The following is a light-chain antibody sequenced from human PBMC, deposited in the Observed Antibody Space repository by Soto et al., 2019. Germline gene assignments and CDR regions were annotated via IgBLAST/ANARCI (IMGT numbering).Light chain of an antibody. CDR1: QTISTW. Sequence: DIQMTQSPSTLSASVGDRVTITCRASQTISTWLAWYQQKPGKAPKLLIYDVSSLESGVPSRFSGSGSGTEFTLTISSLQPDDLANYYCQQYNTFWTFGQGTKVDIK. V-gene: IGKV1-5*01. CDR3: QQYNTFWT. J-gene: IGKJ1*01. CDR2: DVS.